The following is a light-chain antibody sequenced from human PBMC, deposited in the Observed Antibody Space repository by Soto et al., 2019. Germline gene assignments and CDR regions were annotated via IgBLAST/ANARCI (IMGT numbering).Light chain of an antibody. J-gene: IGLJ2*01. Sequence: QSALTQPASVSGSPGQSITISCTGTSSDVGSYNLVSWYQQHPGKAPKLMIYEGSKRPSGVSNRFSGSKSGNTASLTISGLQAXXXADYYCCSYAGSSTLVFGGGTKLTV. CDR1: SSDVGSYNL. CDR2: EGS. V-gene: IGLV2-23*01. CDR3: CSYAGSSTLV.